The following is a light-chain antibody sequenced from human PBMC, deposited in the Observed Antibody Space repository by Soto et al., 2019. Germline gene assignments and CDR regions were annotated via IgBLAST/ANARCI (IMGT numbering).Light chain of an antibody. Sequence: DIQMTQSPSTLSASVGDRVTITCRASQSMNDWLAWYQQKPGKAPKVLIYDASSLQSGVPSRFSGSGSGTEFTLTIDSLQPDDVATYYCLRYNAFSQTFVQGTKVDIK. V-gene: IGKV1-5*01. J-gene: IGKJ1*01. CDR2: DAS. CDR1: QSMNDW. CDR3: LRYNAFSQT.